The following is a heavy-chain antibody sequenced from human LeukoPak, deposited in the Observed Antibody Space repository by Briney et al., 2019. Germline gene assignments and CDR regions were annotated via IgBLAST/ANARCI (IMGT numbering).Heavy chain of an antibody. Sequence: ASVKVSCTASGYTFTGYYLHWVRQAPGQGREWMGWINPNNGGTDYAQKFQGRVTMTRDTSISTAYMELSGLRSDDTAVYYCARDFSATHCFDYWGQGTLVTVSS. CDR1: GYTFTGYY. CDR2: INPNNGGT. V-gene: IGHV1-2*02. CDR3: ARDFSATHCFDY. J-gene: IGHJ4*02. D-gene: IGHD2/OR15-2a*01.